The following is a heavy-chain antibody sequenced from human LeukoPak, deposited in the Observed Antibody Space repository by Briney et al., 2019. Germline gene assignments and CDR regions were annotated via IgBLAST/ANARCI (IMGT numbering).Heavy chain of an antibody. D-gene: IGHD3-22*01. V-gene: IGHV3-30*02. CDR1: GFTFSSYA. Sequence: GGSLRLSCAASGFTFSSYAMTWVRQAPGKGLEWVAFIRYDGSNKYYADSVKGRFTISRDNSKNTLYLQMNSLRAEDTAVYYCARGGGVVVIMDAFDIWGQGTMVTVSS. CDR3: ARGGGVVVIMDAFDI. J-gene: IGHJ3*02. CDR2: IRYDGSNK.